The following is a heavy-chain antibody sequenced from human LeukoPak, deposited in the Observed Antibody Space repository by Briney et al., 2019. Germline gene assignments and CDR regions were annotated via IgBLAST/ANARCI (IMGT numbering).Heavy chain of an antibody. CDR3: ARPNYYDSRIDP. V-gene: IGHV4-30-4*01. CDR1: GGSVSSGDYY. J-gene: IGHJ5*02. Sequence: SETLSLTCTVSGGSVSSGDYYWSWIRQPPGKGLEWIAYMYYSGSTYYNPSLKSRVTMSADTSKNQLSLKLSSVTAADTAVYYCARPNYYDSRIDPCGQGILLTVSS. CDR2: MYYSGST. D-gene: IGHD3-22*01.